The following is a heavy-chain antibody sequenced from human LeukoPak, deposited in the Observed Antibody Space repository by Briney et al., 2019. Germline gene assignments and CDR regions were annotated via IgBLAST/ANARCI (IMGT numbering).Heavy chain of an antibody. CDR3: AKVAGYRCSSTSCYYFDY. J-gene: IGHJ4*02. V-gene: IGHV3-30*02. CDR2: IRYDGGNK. Sequence: GGALRLSCAASGFTFSSYGMHWVRQAPGKGLEWVAFIRYDGGNKYYADSVKGRFTISRDNSKNTLYLQMNSLRAEDTAVYYCAKVAGYRCSSTSCYYFDYWGQGTLVTVSS. CDR1: GFTFSSYG. D-gene: IGHD2-2*01.